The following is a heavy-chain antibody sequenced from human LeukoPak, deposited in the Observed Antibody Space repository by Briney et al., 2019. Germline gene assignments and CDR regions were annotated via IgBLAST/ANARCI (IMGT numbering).Heavy chain of an antibody. V-gene: IGHV3-30-3*01. J-gene: IGHJ4*02. Sequence: GGSLRLSCAASGFTFSSYAMHWVCQAPGKGLEWVAVISYDGSNKYYADSVKGRFTISRDNSKNTLYLQMNSLRAEDTAVYYCAKDRWHYYGSGSYPWRFDYWGQGTLATVSS. CDR1: GFTFSSYA. CDR2: ISYDGSNK. CDR3: AKDRWHYYGSGSYPWRFDY. D-gene: IGHD3-10*01.